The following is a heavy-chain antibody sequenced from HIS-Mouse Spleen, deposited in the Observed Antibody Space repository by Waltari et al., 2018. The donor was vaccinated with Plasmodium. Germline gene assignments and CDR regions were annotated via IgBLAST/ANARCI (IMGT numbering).Heavy chain of an antibody. CDR1: GGSFSGYY. J-gene: IGHJ1*01. CDR3: ARGVNSGSYHEYFQH. V-gene: IGHV4-34*01. Sequence: QVQLQQWGAGLLKPSETLSLTCAVYGGSFSGYYWSWIRQPPGKGLEWIGEINHSGSTNYNPSLKSRVTISVDTSKNQFSLKLSSVTAADTAVYYCARGVNSGSYHEYFQHWGQGTLVTVSS. D-gene: IGHD1-26*01. CDR2: INHSGST.